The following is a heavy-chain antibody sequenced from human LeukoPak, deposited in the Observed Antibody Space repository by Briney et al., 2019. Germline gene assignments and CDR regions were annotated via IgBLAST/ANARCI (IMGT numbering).Heavy chain of an antibody. Sequence: GGSLRLSCAASGFTFNSYGMHWVRQAPGKGLEWVAFISHDGSNKYYADSVKGRFTISRDNSKNTLYLHMNSLRAEDTAVYYCAKVRPYGSGSYSYYFDYWGQGTLVTVSS. D-gene: IGHD3-10*01. CDR2: ISHDGSNK. J-gene: IGHJ4*02. V-gene: IGHV3-30*18. CDR3: AKVRPYGSGSYSYYFDY. CDR1: GFTFNSYG.